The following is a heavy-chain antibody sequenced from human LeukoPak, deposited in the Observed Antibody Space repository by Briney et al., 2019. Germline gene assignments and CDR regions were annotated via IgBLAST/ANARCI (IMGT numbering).Heavy chain of an antibody. CDR2: ISGSGGST. J-gene: IGHJ3*02. V-gene: IGHV3-23*01. CDR1: GFTFSSYA. D-gene: IGHD3-3*01. CDR3: AKDIFGQIDAFDI. Sequence: GGSLRHSCAASGFTFSSYAMSWVRQAPGKGLEGVSAISGSGGSTYYADSVKGRFTICRDNSKNTLYLQMNSLRAEDTAVYYCAKDIFGQIDAFDIWGQGTMVTVSS.